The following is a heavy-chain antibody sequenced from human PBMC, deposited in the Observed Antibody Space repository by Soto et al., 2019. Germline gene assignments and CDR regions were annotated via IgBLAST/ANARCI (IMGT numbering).Heavy chain of an antibody. V-gene: IGHV4-39*01. CDR3: ARPLLGATILSGFDS. CDR1: GGSISSSTYY. J-gene: IGHJ4*02. Sequence: QLQLQESGPGLVQPSETLSLTCTVSGGSISSSTYYWGWIRQPPGKGLEWIGSIYYSGSAYYNPALKSRVTISVDTSKNQYALKLSSVTAADTAVYFCARPLLGATILSGFDSWGQGRLVTVSS. D-gene: IGHD3-3*01. CDR2: IYYSGSA.